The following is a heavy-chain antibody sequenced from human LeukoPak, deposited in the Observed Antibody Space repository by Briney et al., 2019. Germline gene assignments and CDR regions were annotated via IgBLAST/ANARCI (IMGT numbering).Heavy chain of an antibody. V-gene: IGHV3-43D*04. D-gene: IGHD1-14*01. CDR1: GFTFDDYA. J-gene: IGHJ4*02. Sequence: GGSLRLSCAASGFTFDDYAMHWVRQAPGKGLEWVSLISWDGGSTHYADSVKGRFTISRDNSKNSLYLQMNSLRAEDTALYYCAKDSGTIMGYYFDYWGQGTLVTVSS. CDR3: AKDSGTIMGYYFDY. CDR2: ISWDGGST.